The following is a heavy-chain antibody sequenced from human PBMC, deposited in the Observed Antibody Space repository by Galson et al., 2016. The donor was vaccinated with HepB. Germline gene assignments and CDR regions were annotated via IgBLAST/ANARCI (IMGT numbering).Heavy chain of an antibody. D-gene: IGHD2-15*01. V-gene: IGHV3-7*01. CDR1: GFTLSTYW. CDR3: ARHGNLRVGAALTYPLDV. CDR2: IKEDGSVE. J-gene: IGHJ3*01. Sequence: SLRLSCAASGFTLSTYWMTWVRQAPGKWLEWVANIKEDGSVENYEGSVRGRFTISRDNAKSSLYLQLDSLSADDTAVYYCARHGNLRVGAALTYPLDVWGQGTVVTVSS.